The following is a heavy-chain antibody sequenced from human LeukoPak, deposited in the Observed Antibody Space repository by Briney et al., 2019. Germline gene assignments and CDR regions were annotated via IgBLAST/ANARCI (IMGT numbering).Heavy chain of an antibody. Sequence: PGGSLRLSCAASGFTFSPYAMSWVRQAPGKGLEWVSVISGSGGSIYYADSVKGRFTISRDNSKNTLYLQMNSLRAEDTAVYYCARGTTSSSWPYYYFDYWGQGTLATVSS. J-gene: IGHJ4*02. CDR2: ISGSGGSI. CDR3: ARGTTSSSWPYYYFDY. CDR1: GFTFSPYA. D-gene: IGHD6-13*01. V-gene: IGHV3-23*01.